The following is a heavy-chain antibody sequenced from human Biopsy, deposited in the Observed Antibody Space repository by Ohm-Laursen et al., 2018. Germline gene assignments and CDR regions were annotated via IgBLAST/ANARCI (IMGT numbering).Heavy chain of an antibody. D-gene: IGHD5-12*01. CDR1: GGSVSSGSYY. Sequence: GTLSLTCSVSGGSVSSGSYYWSWIRQPPGKGLEWIGYIYYSGSTNYNPSLKSRVTISVDTSRNQSSLKLSSVTAADTAVYYCAGRPWPNAFDIWGQGTMVTVSS. CDR3: AGRPWPNAFDI. J-gene: IGHJ3*02. CDR2: IYYSGST. V-gene: IGHV4-61*01.